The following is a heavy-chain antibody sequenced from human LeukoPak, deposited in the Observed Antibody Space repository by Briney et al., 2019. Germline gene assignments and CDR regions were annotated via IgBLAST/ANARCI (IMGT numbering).Heavy chain of an antibody. J-gene: IGHJ6*03. V-gene: IGHV3-21*01. Sequence: PGGSLRLSCAASGFTFSSYAMNWVRQAPGKALEWVSSITSTGTYIFYGDSVKGRFTISRDNAKNSLYLQMNGLRAEDTAVYYCARDPYSGNYGAYYYYYMDVWGKGTTVTISS. CDR2: ITSTGTYI. CDR1: GFTFSSYA. D-gene: IGHD1-26*01. CDR3: ARDPYSGNYGAYYYYYMDV.